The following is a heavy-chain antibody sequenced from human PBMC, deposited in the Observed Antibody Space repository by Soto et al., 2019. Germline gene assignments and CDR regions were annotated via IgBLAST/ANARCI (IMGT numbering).Heavy chain of an antibody. D-gene: IGHD2-2*01. Sequence: SETLSLTCTVSGGSISSGGYYWSWIRQHPGKGLEWIGYIYYSGSTYYNPSLKSRVTISVDTSKNQFSLKLSSVTAADTAVYYCARVEYCSSTSCYAVFDPWGQGTLVTVSS. CDR2: IYYSGST. CDR3: ARVEYCSSTSCYAVFDP. CDR1: GGSISSGGYY. V-gene: IGHV4-31*03. J-gene: IGHJ5*02.